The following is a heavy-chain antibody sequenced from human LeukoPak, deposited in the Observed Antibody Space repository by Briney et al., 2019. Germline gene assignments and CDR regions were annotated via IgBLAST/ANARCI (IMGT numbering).Heavy chain of an antibody. CDR1: GFTFSSYA. Sequence: PGGSLRLSCAASGFTFSSYAMSWVRQAPGKGLEWVSAISGSGGSTYNADSVKGRFTISRDNSKNTLYLQMNILRAEDTAVYYCEKHGEAYGDSRTDYWGRGTLVTVSS. CDR3: EKHGEAYGDSRTDY. CDR2: ISGSGGST. D-gene: IGHD4-17*01. J-gene: IGHJ4*02. V-gene: IGHV3-23*01.